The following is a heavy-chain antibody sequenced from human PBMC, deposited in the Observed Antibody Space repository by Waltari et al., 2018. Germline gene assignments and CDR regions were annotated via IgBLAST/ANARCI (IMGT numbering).Heavy chain of an antibody. V-gene: IGHV1-46*01. CDR3: AKEKEDYHYFMDV. CDR1: GYTFTSYY. Sequence: QVQLVQSGAEVKKPGASVKVSCKASGYTFTSYYMHWVRQAPGQGLEWMGIINPSGGSTSYAQKFQGRVTMTRDTSTSTVYMELSSLIPEDTAVYYCAKEKEDYHYFMDVWGKGTTVTVSS. J-gene: IGHJ6*03. CDR2: INPSGGST.